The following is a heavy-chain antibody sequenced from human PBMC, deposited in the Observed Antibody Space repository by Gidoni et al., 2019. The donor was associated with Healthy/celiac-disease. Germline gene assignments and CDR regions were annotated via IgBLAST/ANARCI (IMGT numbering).Heavy chain of an antibody. Sequence: EVQLLQSGGGLVQPGGSLRLSCAASGFTFSSYAMTWVRPAPGKGLEWVSAISGSGGRTYYADSEEGRFTISRDNSKNTLYLQMNSLRAEDTAVYYCAKEGMALGGGQQPQPGRFDPWGQGTLVTVSS. CDR1: GFTFSSYA. CDR3: AKEGMALGGGQQPQPGRFDP. D-gene: IGHD6-13*01. CDR2: ISGSGGRT. V-gene: IGHV3-23*01. J-gene: IGHJ5*02.